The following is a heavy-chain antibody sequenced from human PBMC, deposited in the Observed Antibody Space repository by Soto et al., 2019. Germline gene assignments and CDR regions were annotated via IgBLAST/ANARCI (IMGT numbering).Heavy chain of an antibody. V-gene: IGHV3-13*01. CDR1: GFTFSAYD. Sequence: EVQLVESGGGLVQPGGSLRLSCAASGFTFSAYDMHWVRQPTGKGLEWVSAIGTQHDTYYPDSVKGRFTISRENAKNSLYLKMNSLRTGDTAVYYFEKQASYWHGGGGWFDPWGQGTLVTVSS. CDR3: EKQASYWHGGGGWFDP. CDR2: IGTQHDT. D-gene: IGHD2-8*02. J-gene: IGHJ5*02.